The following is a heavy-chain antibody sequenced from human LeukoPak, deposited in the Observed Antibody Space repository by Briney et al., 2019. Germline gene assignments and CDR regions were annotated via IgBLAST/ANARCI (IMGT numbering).Heavy chain of an antibody. CDR3: AREFDDWPEGY. J-gene: IGHJ4*02. Sequence: AGGSLRLSCAASGFTFSSYAMHWVRQAPGKGLEWVAVISYDGSNKYYADSVKGRFTISRDNSKNTLYLQMNSLRAEDTAVYYCAREFDDWPEGYGGQEPRVTVS. CDR2: ISYDGSNK. CDR1: GFTFSSYA. D-gene: IGHD2-21*01. V-gene: IGHV3-30*04.